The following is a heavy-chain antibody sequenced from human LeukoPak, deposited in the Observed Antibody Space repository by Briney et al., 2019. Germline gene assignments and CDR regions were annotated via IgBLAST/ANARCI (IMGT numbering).Heavy chain of an antibody. CDR3: ARMVRRVVRLSIGRSSDYATGYYFDY. V-gene: IGHV6-1*01. Sequence: SQTLSLTCAISGDSVSSKSGGWNWIRQSPSRGLEWLGRIYYRSQWYNDYAVSVRSRISINPDTSKNQFSLKLSSVTAADTAVYYCARMVRRVVRLSIGRSSDYATGYYFDYWGQGTLVTVSS. CDR1: GDSVSSKSGG. CDR2: IYYRSQWYN. D-gene: IGHD5-12*01. J-gene: IGHJ4*02.